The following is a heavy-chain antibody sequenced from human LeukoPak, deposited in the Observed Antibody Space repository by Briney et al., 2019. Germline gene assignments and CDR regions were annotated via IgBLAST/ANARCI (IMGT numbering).Heavy chain of an antibody. CDR1: GGSISSYY. CDR3: ARARYYYDSRSAFDI. CDR2: TYYSGST. V-gene: IGHV4-59*01. Sequence: PSETLSLTCTVSGGSISSYYWSWVRQPPGKGLEWIGYTYYSGSTNYNPSLKSRVTISVDTSKNQFSLKLSSVTAADTAVYYCARARYYYDSRSAFDIWGQGTMVTVS. D-gene: IGHD3-22*01. J-gene: IGHJ3*02.